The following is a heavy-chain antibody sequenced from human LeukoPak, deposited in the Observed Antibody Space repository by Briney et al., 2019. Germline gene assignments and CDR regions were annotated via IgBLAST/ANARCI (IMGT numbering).Heavy chain of an antibody. V-gene: IGHV3-48*01. D-gene: IGHD4-17*01. J-gene: IGHJ4*02. CDR3: AALHTGTFVDY. CDR1: GFTFTSYS. CDR2: ITSSSNTI. Sequence: PGGSLRLSCAASGFTFTSYSMNWVRQAPGKGLEWVSYITSSSNTIYYADSVKGRFTISRDNAKNSLYLQMNSLRTGDTAVYYCAALHTGTFVDYWGQGTLVTVSS.